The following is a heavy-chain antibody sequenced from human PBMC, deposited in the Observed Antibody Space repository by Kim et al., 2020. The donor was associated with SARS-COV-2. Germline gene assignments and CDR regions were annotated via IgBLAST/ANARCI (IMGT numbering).Heavy chain of an antibody. CDR1: GGSFSGYY. CDR3: ARKGAPIAAAGTGRHWFDP. J-gene: IGHJ5*02. D-gene: IGHD6-13*01. Sequence: SETLSLTCAVYGGSFSGYYWSWIRQPPGKGLEWIGEINHSGSTNYNPSLKSRVTISVDTSKNQFSLKLSSVTAADTAVYYCARKGAPIAAAGTGRHWFDPWGQGTLVTVSS. CDR2: INHSGST. V-gene: IGHV4-34*01.